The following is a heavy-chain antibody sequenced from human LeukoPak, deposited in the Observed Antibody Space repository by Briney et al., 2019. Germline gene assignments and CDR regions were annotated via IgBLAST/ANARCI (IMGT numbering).Heavy chain of an antibody. D-gene: IGHD2-15*01. CDR1: GFTFSSYW. Sequence: GSLRLSCAASGFTFSSYWMSWVRQPPGKGLEWIGDIYHSGSTNYNPSLKSRVTMSVDKSKNQFSLKLSSVTAADTAVYYCARSLSHSNDGFNIWGQGTMVTVSS. V-gene: IGHV4-4*02. CDR3: ARSLSHSNDGFNI. J-gene: IGHJ3*02. CDR2: IYHSGST.